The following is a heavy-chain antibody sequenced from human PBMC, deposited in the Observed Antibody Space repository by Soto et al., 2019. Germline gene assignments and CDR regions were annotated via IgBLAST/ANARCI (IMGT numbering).Heavy chain of an antibody. J-gene: IGHJ4*02. D-gene: IGHD1-26*01. CDR1: GGTFSSYT. CDR3: ARVGAESSDN. Sequence: QVQLVQSGAEVKKPGSSVKVSCKASGGTFSSYTISWVRQAPGQGLEWMGRIIPILGIANYAQKLQGRVTITADKTTSTAYVELSSLRSEDTAVYYCARVGAESSDNWGQGTLVTVSS. CDR2: IIPILGIA. V-gene: IGHV1-69*02.